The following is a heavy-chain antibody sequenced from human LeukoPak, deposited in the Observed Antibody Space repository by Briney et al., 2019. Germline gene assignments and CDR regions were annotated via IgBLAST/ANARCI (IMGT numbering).Heavy chain of an antibody. CDR2: ISGSGGST. CDR1: GFTFSSYA. V-gene: IGHV3-23*01. Sequence: HPGGSLRLSCAASGFTFSSYAMSWVRQAPGRGLEWVSAISGSGGSTYYADSVKGRFTISRDNSKNTLYLQMNSLRAEDTAVYYCAKDQYRDYFRGADYWGQGTLVTVSS. CDR3: AKDQYRDYFRGADY. J-gene: IGHJ4*02. D-gene: IGHD2/OR15-2a*01.